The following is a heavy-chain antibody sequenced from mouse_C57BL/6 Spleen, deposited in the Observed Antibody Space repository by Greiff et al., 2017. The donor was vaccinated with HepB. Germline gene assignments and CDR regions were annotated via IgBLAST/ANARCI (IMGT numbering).Heavy chain of an antibody. V-gene: IGHV1-5*01. CDR3: TILNWVSFDY. J-gene: IGHJ2*01. CDR2: IYPGNSDT. D-gene: IGHD4-1*01. CDR1: GYTFTSYW. Sequence: VHVKQSGTVLARPGASVKMSCKTSGYTFTSYWMHWVKQRPGQGLEWIGAIYPGNSDTSYNQKFKGKAKLTAVTSASTAYMELSSLTNEDSAVYYCTILNWVSFDYWGQGTTLTVSS.